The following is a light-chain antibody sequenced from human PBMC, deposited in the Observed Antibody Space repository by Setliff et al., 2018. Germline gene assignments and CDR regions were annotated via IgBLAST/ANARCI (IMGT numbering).Light chain of an antibody. CDR1: SSDVGTYKL. CDR3: SSYAGGDIYV. V-gene: IGLV2-8*01. Sequence: QSVLTQPPSASGSPGQSVTISCTGTSSDVGTYKLVSWFQQHPGKGPKLVIYEVNRRPSGVPDRFSGSKSGNTASLTVSGLQAEDEAGYYCSSYAGGDIYVFGTGTKVTVL. CDR2: EVN. J-gene: IGLJ1*01.